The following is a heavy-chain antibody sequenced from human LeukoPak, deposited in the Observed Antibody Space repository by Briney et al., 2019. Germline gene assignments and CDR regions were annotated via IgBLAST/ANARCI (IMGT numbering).Heavy chain of an antibody. CDR2: INHIGST. V-gene: IGHV4-34*01. CDR3: ARVGGGRRYSSGWQLQAFDI. J-gene: IGHJ3*02. D-gene: IGHD6-19*01. Sequence: PSETLPLTCVVYGGSFSGYYWSWIRHPPGKGLEWIGEINHIGSTNYNPSLKSRVTISVDTSKNQFSLKLSSVTAADTAVYYCARVGGGRRYSSGWQLQAFDIWGQGTMVTVSS. CDR1: GGSFSGYY.